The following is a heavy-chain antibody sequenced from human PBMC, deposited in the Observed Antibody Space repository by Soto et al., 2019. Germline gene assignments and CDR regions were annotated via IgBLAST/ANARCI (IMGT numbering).Heavy chain of an antibody. CDR1: GFTFDDYD. Sequence: GGSLRLSCATSGFTFDDYDMHWVRQAPGKGLEWVAGISWNRNDIAYADSVKGRFTISRDNAKNSLFLQMNSLRVEDTALYNCAKDRWRGIRSGLNAFEVWGQGTVVTVSS. V-gene: IGHV3-9*01. D-gene: IGHD1-26*01. J-gene: IGHJ3*01. CDR3: AKDRWRGIRSGLNAFEV. CDR2: ISWNRNDI.